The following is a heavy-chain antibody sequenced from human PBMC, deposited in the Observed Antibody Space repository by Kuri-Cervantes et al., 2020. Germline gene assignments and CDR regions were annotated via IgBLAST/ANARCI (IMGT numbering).Heavy chain of an antibody. CDR2: ISSSSSYI. CDR3: ARGGRGEDYFDY. Sequence: GGSLRLSCAASGFTFSSYAMSWVRQAPGKGLEWVSSISSSSSYIYYADSVKGRFTISRDNAKNSLYLQMNSLRAEDTAVYYCARGGRGEDYFDYWGQGTLVTVSS. V-gene: IGHV3-21*04. CDR1: GFTFSSYA. J-gene: IGHJ4*02. D-gene: IGHD3-10*01.